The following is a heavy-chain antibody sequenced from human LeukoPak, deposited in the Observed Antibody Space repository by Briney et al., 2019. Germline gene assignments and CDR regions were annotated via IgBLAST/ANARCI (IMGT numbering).Heavy chain of an antibody. V-gene: IGHV4-39*01. CDR1: GGSISSSNYY. CDR2: IYYSGST. J-gene: IGHJ4*02. Sequence: PSETLSLTCTVSGGSISSSNYYWGWIRQPPGKGLEWIGSIYYSGSTYYNPSLKSRITISVDTSKNQFSLKLSSVTAADTAVYYCARQLRLAPGYFDYWGQGTLVTVSS. D-gene: IGHD6-19*01. CDR3: ARQLRLAPGYFDY.